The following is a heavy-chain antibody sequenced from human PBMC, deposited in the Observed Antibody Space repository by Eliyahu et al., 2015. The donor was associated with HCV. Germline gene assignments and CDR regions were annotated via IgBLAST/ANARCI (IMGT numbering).Heavy chain of an antibody. CDR1: GFTFSNHE. V-gene: IGHV3-48*03. D-gene: IGHD5-12*01. J-gene: IGHJ2*01. Sequence: EVQLVESGGGLIQPGGSLRLSCAASGFTFSNHEMNWVRQAPGKGLEWISYISGSTTTVYYAGSVRGRFTISRDNAMNSLYLQMNSLRAEDTALYYCASSSTSGSPFGLWGRGTLVTVSS. CDR2: ISGSTTTV. CDR3: ASSSTSGSPFGL.